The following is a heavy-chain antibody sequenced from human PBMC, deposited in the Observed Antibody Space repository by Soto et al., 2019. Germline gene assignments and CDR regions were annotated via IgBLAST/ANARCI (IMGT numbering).Heavy chain of an antibody. CDR1: GFTFSSYS. Sequence: EVQLVESGGGLVKPGGSLRLSCAASGFTFSSYSMNWVRQAPGKGLEWVSSISSSSSYIYYADSVKGRFTISRDNAKNSLYLQMKSLRAEDTAVYYCARPTTIFGVVIDAFDIWGQGTMVTVSS. J-gene: IGHJ3*02. CDR2: ISSSSSYI. V-gene: IGHV3-21*01. CDR3: ARPTTIFGVVIDAFDI. D-gene: IGHD3-3*01.